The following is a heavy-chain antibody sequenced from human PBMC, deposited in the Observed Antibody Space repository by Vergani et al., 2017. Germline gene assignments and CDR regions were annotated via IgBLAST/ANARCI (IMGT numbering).Heavy chain of an antibody. CDR1: GFTFHTYG. V-gene: IGHV3-30*03. CDR3: ARDLAYCHEGSCAL. Sequence: QVQLVESGGGVVQPGRSLRLSCAASGFTFHTYGMHWVRQAPGKGLVWLALISQDGRNTWSADSVKGRFTVSRDNSKNTLYLQMNSLRTDDTAVYYCARDLAYCHEGSCALWGQGSVVTVSS. CDR2: ISQDGRNT. D-gene: IGHD2-15*01. J-gene: IGHJ4*02.